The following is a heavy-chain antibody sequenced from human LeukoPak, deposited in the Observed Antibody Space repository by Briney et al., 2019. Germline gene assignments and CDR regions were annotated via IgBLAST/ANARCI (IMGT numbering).Heavy chain of an antibody. CDR2: IKQDGSEK. Sequence: GGSLRLSCAASGFRFSNYWMSWVRQAPGKGLEWVANIKQDGSEKYYVDSVKGRFTISRDNAKNSLYLQLSSLRAEDTAVYYCARGATGSFRYSSGWPGDSWGQGTLVTVSS. CDR3: ARGATGSFRYSSGWPGDS. J-gene: IGHJ4*02. D-gene: IGHD6-19*01. CDR1: GFRFSNYW. V-gene: IGHV3-7*01.